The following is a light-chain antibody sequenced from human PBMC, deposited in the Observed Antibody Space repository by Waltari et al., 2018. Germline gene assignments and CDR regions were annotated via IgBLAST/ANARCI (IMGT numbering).Light chain of an antibody. J-gene: IGKJ1*01. V-gene: IGKV1-39*01. CDR2: AAS. Sequence: DIQLTQSPSSLSASVGDRVSITCRPSESIGNRLNWYQQRPGKAPKLLIYAASTLRSGVPSRFTGSGSGTDFTLTISSLQPEDFATYYCQQSYTTPRTYKNPRTFGQGTQVEIK. CDR3: QQSYTTPRTYKNPRT. CDR1: ESIGNR.